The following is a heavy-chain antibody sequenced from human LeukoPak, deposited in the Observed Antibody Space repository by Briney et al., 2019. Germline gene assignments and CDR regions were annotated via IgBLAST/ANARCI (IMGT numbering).Heavy chain of an antibody. D-gene: IGHD6-13*01. CDR1: GFDFYVYA. CDR3: ARDPDPWGAAAIDY. V-gene: IGHV3-21*06. J-gene: IGHJ4*02. Sequence: GGSLRLSCAASGFDFYVYAMSWVRQAPGKGLEWVASIVSTSGYIYYPDSVKGRFTISRDNAKNSLYLQMNSLRAEDTAIYYCARDPDPWGAAAIDYWGQGTLVTVSS. CDR2: IVSTSGYI.